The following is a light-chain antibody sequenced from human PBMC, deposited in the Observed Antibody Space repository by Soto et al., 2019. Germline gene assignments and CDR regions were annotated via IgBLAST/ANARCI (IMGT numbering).Light chain of an antibody. CDR3: QQYGSSLIT. J-gene: IGKJ5*01. CDR1: QSVSSSY. CDR2: GAS. V-gene: IGKV3-20*01. Sequence: IVLTQSTGTLSLYTGERATLSCRASQSVSSSYLACYQQKPGQAPRLLIYGASSRATGIPDRFSGSGSGTDFTLTISRLEPEDFAVYYCQQYGSSLITFGQGTRLEI.